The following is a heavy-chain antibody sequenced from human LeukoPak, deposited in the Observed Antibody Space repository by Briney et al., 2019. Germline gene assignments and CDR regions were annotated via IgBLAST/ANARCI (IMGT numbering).Heavy chain of an antibody. Sequence: GGSLRLSCAVSGFNFWGTGMSWVRQAPGKGLEWVAAIGGGGSDTKYTDSVMGRFTLSRDLSKNTLYLQMNSLRAEDTAVYFCAKSPVSSCRGSFCYPFDYWGQGNLVTVSS. CDR2: IGGGGSDT. CDR1: GFNFWGTG. J-gene: IGHJ4*02. V-gene: IGHV3-23*01. D-gene: IGHD2-15*01. CDR3: AKSPVSSCRGSFCYPFDY.